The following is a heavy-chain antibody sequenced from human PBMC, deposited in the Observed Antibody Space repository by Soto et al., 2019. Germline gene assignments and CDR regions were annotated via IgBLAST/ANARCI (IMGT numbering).Heavy chain of an antibody. CDR1: GGSIGTGAYY. V-gene: IGHV4-31*03. CDR3: ARIRSGVGYNWFDP. Sequence: SETLSLTCIVSGGSIGTGAYYWTWIRQLPGKGLEWIGHIYYSGSTYYSSSLKSRVTISVDTSKNQFSLKLNSVTAADTAVYYCARIRSGVGYNWFDPWGQGTLVTVSS. J-gene: IGHJ5*02. CDR2: IYYSGST. D-gene: IGHD3-16*01.